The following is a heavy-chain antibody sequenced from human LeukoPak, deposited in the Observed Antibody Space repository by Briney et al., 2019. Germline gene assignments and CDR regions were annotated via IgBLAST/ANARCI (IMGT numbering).Heavy chain of an antibody. CDR3: ARRGDGGRSFDY. V-gene: IGHV3-53*01. Sequence: GGSLRLSCSASGFTVSTTYMSWVRQAPGKGLEWVSLIYVDGRTYYADSVKGRFTISRDNSKNTLYLQVNSLRAEDTAVYYCARRGDGGRSFDYWGQGTLVTVSS. J-gene: IGHJ4*02. CDR2: IYVDGRT. D-gene: IGHD4-23*01. CDR1: GFTVSTTY.